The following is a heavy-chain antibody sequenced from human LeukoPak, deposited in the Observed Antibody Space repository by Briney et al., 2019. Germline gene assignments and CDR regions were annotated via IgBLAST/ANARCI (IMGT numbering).Heavy chain of an antibody. CDR2: IYYSGST. D-gene: IGHD6-13*01. Sequence: SETLSLTCTVSGGSVSSGSYYWSWIRQPPGKGLEWIGYIYYSGSTNYNPSLKSRVTISVDTSKNQFSLKLTSVTAADTAVYYCARGLAAAGYYYYYYGMDVWGQGTTVTVSS. V-gene: IGHV4-61*01. CDR3: ARGLAAAGYYYYYYGMDV. CDR1: GGSVSSGSYY. J-gene: IGHJ6*02.